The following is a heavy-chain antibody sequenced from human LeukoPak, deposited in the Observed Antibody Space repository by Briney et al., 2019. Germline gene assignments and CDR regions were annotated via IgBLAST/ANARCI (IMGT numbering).Heavy chain of an antibody. J-gene: IGHJ4*02. CDR3: GEELQNYGDLDY. CDR2: ISGSGGST. D-gene: IGHD4-17*01. V-gene: IGHV3-23*01. CDR1: GFTFNNYA. Sequence: GGSLRLSCAASGFTFNNYAMSWVRQAPGKGLEWVSAISGSGGSTYYADSVKGRFTISRDNSKNTLYLQMNSLRAEDTAVYYCGEELQNYGDLDYWGQGTLVTVSS.